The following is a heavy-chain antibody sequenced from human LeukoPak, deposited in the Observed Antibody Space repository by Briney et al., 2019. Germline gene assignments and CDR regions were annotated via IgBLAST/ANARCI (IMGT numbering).Heavy chain of an antibody. CDR2: ISGSGDST. CDR3: AKPDCSSTSCYTLDS. J-gene: IGHJ4*02. Sequence: GGSLRLSCAASGFTFSSYTMRWVRRAPGKGLEWVSAISGSGDSTYYADSVKGRFTISRDNSKNTLYLQMNSLRAEDTAVYYCAKPDCSSTSCYTLDSWGQGTLVTVSS. D-gene: IGHD2-2*02. V-gene: IGHV3-23*01. CDR1: GFTFSSYT.